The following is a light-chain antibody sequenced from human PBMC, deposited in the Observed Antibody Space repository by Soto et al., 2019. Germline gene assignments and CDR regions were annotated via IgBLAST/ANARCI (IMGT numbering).Light chain of an antibody. CDR2: GAS. Sequence: EIVMTQSPATLSASPGERATLSCRASQSVSSNLAWYQQKPGQAPRLLIYGASTRATGIPARFSGSGSGTDFTLTISSLEPEDFAVYYCQQYGNSAWTFGQGTKVDIK. CDR3: QQYGNSAWT. CDR1: QSVSSN. V-gene: IGKV3-15*01. J-gene: IGKJ1*01.